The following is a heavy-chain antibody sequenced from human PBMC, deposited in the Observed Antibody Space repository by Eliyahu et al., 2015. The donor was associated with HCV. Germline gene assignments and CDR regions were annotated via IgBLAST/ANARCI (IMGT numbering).Heavy chain of an antibody. V-gene: IGHV3-21*02. CDR2: ISSSSNYI. D-gene: IGHD1-7*01. Sequence: EMQLVESGGGLVKPGGSLRLSCAASGFPFSNYGMNWVRQAPGKGLEWVPSISSSSNYIYYADSVKGRFTISRDNAKNSLSLQMNSLRAEDTAVYYCARWGITATNWLDPWGQGTLVTVSS. CDR1: GFPFSNYG. J-gene: IGHJ5*02. CDR3: ARWGITATNWLDP.